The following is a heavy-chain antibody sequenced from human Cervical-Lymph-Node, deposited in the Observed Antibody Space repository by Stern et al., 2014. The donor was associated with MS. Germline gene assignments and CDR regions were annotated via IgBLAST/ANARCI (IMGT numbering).Heavy chain of an antibody. CDR1: IYTFTNYG. V-gene: IGHV1-18*01. CDR2: ISAYNGNT. Sequence: QVQLVESGAEVKKPGASVKVSCKASIYTFTNYGISWVRQAPGQGLEWMGWISAYNGNTTYAQKLQGRVTMTTDTSTSTAYMELRSLRSDDTAVYYCATSIQLGYFDLWGRGTLVTVSS. J-gene: IGHJ2*01. D-gene: IGHD2-2*01. CDR3: ATSIQLGYFDL.